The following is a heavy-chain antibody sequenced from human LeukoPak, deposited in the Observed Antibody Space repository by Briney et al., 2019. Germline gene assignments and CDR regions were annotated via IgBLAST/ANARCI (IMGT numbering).Heavy chain of an antibody. V-gene: IGHV3-30*02. CDR2: IRYHGSDK. J-gene: IGHJ4*02. D-gene: IGHD2-2*01. CDR3: ARSPTSWYFDY. CDR1: GFTFSGSG. Sequence: PGGPLRLSCAASGFTFSGSGMHWVRQAPGKGLEWVAFIRYHGSDKFYADSVKGRFTISRDNSKNTLYLQMNSLRPEDTSVYYCARSPTSWYFDYWGQGTLVTVSS.